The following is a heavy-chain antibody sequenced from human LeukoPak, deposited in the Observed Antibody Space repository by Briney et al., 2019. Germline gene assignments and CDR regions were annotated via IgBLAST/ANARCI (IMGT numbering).Heavy chain of an antibody. CDR2: IYTSGST. CDR1: GGSISSGSYY. D-gene: IGHD6-19*01. CDR3: ASTKLGYSSGWH. J-gene: IGHJ4*02. V-gene: IGHV4-61*02. Sequence: SQTLSLTCTVSGGSISSGSYYWSWIRQPAGKGLEWIGRIYTSGSTNYNPSLKSRVTISVDTSKNQFSLKLSSVTASDTAIYYCASTKLGYSSGWHWGQGTLVTVSS.